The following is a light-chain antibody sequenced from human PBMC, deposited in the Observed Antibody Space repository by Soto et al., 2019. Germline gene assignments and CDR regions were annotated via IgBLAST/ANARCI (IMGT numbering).Light chain of an antibody. V-gene: IGKV1-5*03. CDR2: KAS. Sequence: DIQMTQSPSTLSASVGDRVTTTCRASQTISSWLAWYQQKPGKAPKLLIYKASSLESGVPSRFSGSGSGTEFTLTISSLQPDDFATYYCQQYNSYSTFGQGTRLENK. CDR1: QTISSW. J-gene: IGKJ5*01. CDR3: QQYNSYST.